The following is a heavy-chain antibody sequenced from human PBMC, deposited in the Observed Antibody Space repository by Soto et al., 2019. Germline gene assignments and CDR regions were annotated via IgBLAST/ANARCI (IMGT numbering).Heavy chain of an antibody. J-gene: IGHJ4*02. CDR1: GFTFSSYA. V-gene: IGHV3-23*01. D-gene: IGHD2-15*01. CDR3: AKDGGSVCSGGTCYFQAPDY. CDR2: IDGSGRNT. Sequence: EVQLLESGGGLVQPGGSLRLSCAASGFTFSSYAMSWVRQAPGKGLEWVSGIDGSGRNTYYADSVKGRFTISRDNSKNTLSVQMDSLRVEDMALYYCAKDGGSVCSGGTCYFQAPDYWGQGTLVTVSS.